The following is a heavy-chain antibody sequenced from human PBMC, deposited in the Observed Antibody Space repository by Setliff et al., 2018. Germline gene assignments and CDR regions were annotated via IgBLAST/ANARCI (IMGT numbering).Heavy chain of an antibody. CDR1: GGTFSNYA. CDR3: AKSMTTVTTGGNEAFDI. Sequence: SVKVSCKVSGGTFSNYAINWVRQAPGQGLQWMGRNIPVLGSADYAQTFQGRVTFTADESTRTAYMELSSLTSEDTAVYFCAKSMTTVTTGGNEAFDIWGQGTMVTVSS. V-gene: IGHV1-69*11. D-gene: IGHD4-17*01. CDR2: NIPVLGSA. J-gene: IGHJ3*02.